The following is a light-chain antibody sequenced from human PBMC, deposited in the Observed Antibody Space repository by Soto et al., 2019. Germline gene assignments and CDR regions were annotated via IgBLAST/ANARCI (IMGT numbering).Light chain of an antibody. V-gene: IGKV1-5*01. J-gene: IGKJ3*01. Sequence: ELTQWPSTLAGTVGDRGTISCRASQTISSWLAWYPQKPEKAPKLLIYDASNFDSGVPSRLSGSCSRTVFSRNSSCPPPDDVASAHYHQYDRWWTFGPGTKVDIK. CDR1: QTISSW. CDR3: HQYDRWWT. CDR2: DAS.